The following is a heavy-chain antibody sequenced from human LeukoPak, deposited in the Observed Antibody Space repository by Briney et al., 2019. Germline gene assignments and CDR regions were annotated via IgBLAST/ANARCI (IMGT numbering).Heavy chain of an antibody. V-gene: IGHV3-43*01. D-gene: IGHD4-23*01. CDR1: GFTFDDYS. CDR2: LSWDGGSE. Sequence: GGSLRLSCAASGFTFDDYSMHSVRQRPGKGLEWVSLLSWDGGSEYYADSVRGRFTISRDNRRGSLFLQMKSLKTEDRALYFCARDRGGNTAGFDSWGQGTLVTVSS. CDR3: ARDRGGNTAGFDS. J-gene: IGHJ4*02.